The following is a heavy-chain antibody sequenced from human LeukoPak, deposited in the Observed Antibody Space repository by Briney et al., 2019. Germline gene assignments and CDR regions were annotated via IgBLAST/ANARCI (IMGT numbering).Heavy chain of an antibody. CDR1: GGSFSGYY. CDR3: AKDRTGRANNDAFDI. D-gene: IGHD1/OR15-1a*01. Sequence: PSETLSLTCAVYGGSFSGYYWSWVRQAPGKGLEWVSAISGSGGSTYYADSVKGRFTISRDNSKNTLYLQMNSLRAEDTAVYYCAKDRTGRANNDAFDIWGQGTMVTVSS. V-gene: IGHV3-23*01. CDR2: ISGSGGST. J-gene: IGHJ3*02.